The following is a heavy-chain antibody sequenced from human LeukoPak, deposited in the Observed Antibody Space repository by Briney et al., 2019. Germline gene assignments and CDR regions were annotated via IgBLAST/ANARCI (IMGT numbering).Heavy chain of an antibody. J-gene: IGHJ4*02. D-gene: IGHD6-19*01. CDR2: ISGSGGST. CDR1: GFTFSTYA. Sequence: GGSLRLSCAASGFTFSTYAMSWVRQAPGKGLGWVSAISGSGGSTYYADSVKGRFAISRDNSKNTLYLQMNSLRAEDTAVYYCAKMGTVAGTRDYWGQGTLVTVSS. CDR3: AKMGTVAGTRDY. V-gene: IGHV3-23*01.